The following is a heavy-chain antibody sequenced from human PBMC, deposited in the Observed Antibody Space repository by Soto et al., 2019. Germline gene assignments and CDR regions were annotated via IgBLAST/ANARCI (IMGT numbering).Heavy chain of an antibody. Sequence: QVQLVESGGGVVQPGRSLRLSCAASGFTFSNYAMYWVRQAPGRGLEGGAVISYDGKNKYYADSVKGRFTISRDNSKNTLYLQMNSLRAEDTAVYYCARAGCDGGTCYTLVGLRYGMDVWGQGTTVTVSS. CDR1: GFTFSNYA. V-gene: IGHV3-30*04. D-gene: IGHD2-15*01. CDR3: ARAGCDGGTCYTLVGLRYGMDV. J-gene: IGHJ6*02. CDR2: ISYDGKNK.